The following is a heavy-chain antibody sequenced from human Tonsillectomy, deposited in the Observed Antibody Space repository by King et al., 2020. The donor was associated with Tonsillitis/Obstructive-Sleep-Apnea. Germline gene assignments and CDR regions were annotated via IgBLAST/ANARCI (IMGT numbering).Heavy chain of an antibody. CDR2: IYYSGST. D-gene: IGHD5-24*01. CDR1: GGPIGSGNYY. Sequence: VQLQESGPGLVKPSQTLSLTCSVSGGPIGSGNYYWTWIRQHPVKGLEWIGYIYYSGSTYYNPSLKSRVTISVDTSNNQFSLKLTSVTAADTAVYYCARDGDGTFVEYWGQGTLVTVSS. CDR3: ARDGDGTFVEY. J-gene: IGHJ4*02. V-gene: IGHV4-31*03.